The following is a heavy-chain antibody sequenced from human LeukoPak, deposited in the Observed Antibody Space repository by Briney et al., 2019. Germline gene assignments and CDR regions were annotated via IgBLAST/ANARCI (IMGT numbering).Heavy chain of an antibody. Sequence: GGSLRLSCVASGFTFSSNGMHWVRQAPGKGLEWVTFIQYDGSKKYYADSVKGRFTISRDNSKNTLYLEMNSLRAEDTAVYYCAKNIGSYYDYWGQGILVTVSS. J-gene: IGHJ4*02. CDR2: IQYDGSKK. CDR3: AKNIGSYYDY. CDR1: GFTFSSNG. V-gene: IGHV3-30*02. D-gene: IGHD3-10*01.